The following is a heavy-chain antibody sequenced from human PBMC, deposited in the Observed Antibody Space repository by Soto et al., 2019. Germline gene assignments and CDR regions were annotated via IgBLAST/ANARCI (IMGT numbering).Heavy chain of an antibody. Sequence: QVQLVESGGGVVQPGRSLRLSCAASGFPFTTYGMHWVREGPGKGLEWVAVISYDGSNKYYADSVKGRFTISRDNSKNTLDLQMNSLRPEDSALYYCVGGKCYFDYRGQGTLVTVSS. CDR1: GFPFTTYG. J-gene: IGHJ4*02. CDR2: ISYDGSNK. D-gene: IGHD3-10*01. V-gene: IGHV3-30*03. CDR3: VGGKCYFDY.